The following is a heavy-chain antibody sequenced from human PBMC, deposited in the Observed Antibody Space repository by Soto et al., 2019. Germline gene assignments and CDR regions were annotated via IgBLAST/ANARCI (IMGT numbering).Heavy chain of an antibody. J-gene: IGHJ4*02. CDR2: IIPKFGTT. CDR1: GGSFSTYG. V-gene: IGHV1-69*13. CDR3: ARELDPYYGGNSLSLDS. D-gene: IGHD4-17*01. Sequence: QVQLVQSGAEVKKPGSSVKVSCKASGGSFSTYGINWVRLAPGQGLDWMGGIIPKFGTTNYAQKFRGRVTITADESTNTAYMELNYLRSEDTAVYFCARELDPYYGGNSLSLDSWGQGTLVTVSS.